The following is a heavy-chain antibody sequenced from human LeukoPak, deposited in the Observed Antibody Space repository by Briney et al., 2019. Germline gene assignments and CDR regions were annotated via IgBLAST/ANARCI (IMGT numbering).Heavy chain of an antibody. Sequence: GGSLRLSCEASGLTFNNYAMHWVRQSSGKGLEWVSGIGSSGGGTYYADSVRGRFTISRDTSKDTVYLQMDSLRAEDTAIYYCAKIHQNRVVVGAKGAFDIWGQGTVVTVSS. D-gene: IGHD2-15*01. CDR1: GLTFNNYA. J-gene: IGHJ3*02. CDR2: IGSSGGGT. CDR3: AKIHQNRVVVGAKGAFDI. V-gene: IGHV3-23*01.